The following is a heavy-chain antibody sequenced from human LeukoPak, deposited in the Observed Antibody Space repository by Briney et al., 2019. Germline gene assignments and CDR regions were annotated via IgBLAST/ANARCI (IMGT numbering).Heavy chain of an antibody. J-gene: IGHJ6*02. CDR2: LYSDGST. Sequence: PGGSLRLSCAASGFTVSSNYMSWVRQAPGKGLEWVSILYSDGSTYYADSVEGRFTISRDNSKNTLYFQMNSLRDEDTAVYYCAREWGYGNYGGSSMDVWGQGTTVTVSS. V-gene: IGHV3-66*01. D-gene: IGHD4-23*01. CDR3: AREWGYGNYGGSSMDV. CDR1: GFTVSSNY.